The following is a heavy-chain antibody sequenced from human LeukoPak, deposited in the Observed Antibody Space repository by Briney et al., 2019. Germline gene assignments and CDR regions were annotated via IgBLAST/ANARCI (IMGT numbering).Heavy chain of an antibody. Sequence: SETLSLTCTVSGGSISSYYWSWIRQPPGKGPEWIGYVYYSGSTNYNPSLKSRVTISVDTSKNQFSLKPTSVTAADTAVYYCARGDSGSFSQFDCWGQGTLVTVSS. CDR1: GGSISSYY. D-gene: IGHD1-26*01. CDR2: VYYSGST. J-gene: IGHJ4*02. V-gene: IGHV4-59*01. CDR3: ARGDSGSFSQFDC.